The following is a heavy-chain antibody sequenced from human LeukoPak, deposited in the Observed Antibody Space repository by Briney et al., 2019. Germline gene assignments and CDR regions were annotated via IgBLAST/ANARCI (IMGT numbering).Heavy chain of an antibody. CDR2: IYYSGST. J-gene: IGHJ5*02. CDR3: ARRDSSAFREGFDP. CDR1: GGSISSGDYY. D-gene: IGHD3-22*01. Sequence: SQTLSLTCTVSGGSISSGDYYWSWIRQPPGKGLEYIGYIYYSGSTYYNPSLKSRITISVDTSKNQFSLKLSSVTAADTAVYYCARRDSSAFREGFDPWGQGTLVTVSS. V-gene: IGHV4-30-4*01.